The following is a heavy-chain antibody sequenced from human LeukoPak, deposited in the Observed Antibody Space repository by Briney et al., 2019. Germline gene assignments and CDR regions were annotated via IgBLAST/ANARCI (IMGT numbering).Heavy chain of an antibody. CDR1: GGSITSFY. CDR3: ARHIPGNPYFDY. CDR2: IYYSGST. V-gene: IGHV4-59*08. D-gene: IGHD2/OR15-2a*01. J-gene: IGHJ4*01. Sequence: SETLSLTCTVSGGSITSFYWSWIRQPPGKGPEWIGYIYYSGSTNYNPPLKSRVTISVETSKNQFSLKLRSVTAADTAVYYCARHIPGNPYFDYWGHGTLVTVSS.